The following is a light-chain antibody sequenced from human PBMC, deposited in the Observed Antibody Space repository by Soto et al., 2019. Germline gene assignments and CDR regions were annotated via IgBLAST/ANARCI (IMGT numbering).Light chain of an antibody. CDR3: QQYYITPPT. CDR2: WAS. V-gene: IGKV4-1*01. CDR1: QSILSSSNNKNY. J-gene: IGKJ1*01. Sequence: DIVMTQSPDSLTVSLGERATINCKSSQSILSSSNNKNYLVWYQQKPGQPPKLLIYWASTRESGVPDRFSGSGSGTDFTLTISSLQAEDVAVYYCQQYYITPPTFGQGTKVEIK.